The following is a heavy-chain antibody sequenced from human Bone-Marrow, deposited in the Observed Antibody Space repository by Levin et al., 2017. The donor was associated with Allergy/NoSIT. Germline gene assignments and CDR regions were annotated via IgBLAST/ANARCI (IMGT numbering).Heavy chain of an antibody. Sequence: GGSLRLSCAASGFTFSSYWMHWVRQAPGKGLVWVSRINSDGSSTSYADSVKGRFTISRDNAKNTLYLQMNSLRAEDTAVYYCARSKTHYYGSGSSLDFDYWGQGTLVTVSS. CDR1: GFTFSSYW. J-gene: IGHJ4*02. CDR3: ARSKTHYYGSGSSLDFDY. V-gene: IGHV3-74*01. D-gene: IGHD3-10*01. CDR2: INSDGSST.